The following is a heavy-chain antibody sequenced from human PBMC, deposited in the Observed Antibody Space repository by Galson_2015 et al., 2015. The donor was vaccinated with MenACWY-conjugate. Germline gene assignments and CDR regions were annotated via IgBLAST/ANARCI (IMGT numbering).Heavy chain of an antibody. Sequence: SLRLSCAASGFTFSSYGMHWVRQAPGKGLEWVAFIRYDGSNKYYADSVKGRFTISRDNSKNTLYPQMNSLRADDPALYYCAKVGGSGSYANPFVFWGPGTLVTVSS. CDR1: GFTFSSYG. V-gene: IGHV3-30*02. D-gene: IGHD3-10*01. CDR3: AKVGGSGSYANPFVF. CDR2: IRYDGSNK. J-gene: IGHJ4*02.